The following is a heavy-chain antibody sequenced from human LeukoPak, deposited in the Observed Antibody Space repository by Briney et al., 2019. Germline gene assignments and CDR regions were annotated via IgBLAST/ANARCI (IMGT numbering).Heavy chain of an antibody. D-gene: IGHD3-3*01. Sequence: GGSLRLSCAASGFTFSSYGMHWVRQAPGKGLEWVAFIRYDGSNKYYADSVKGRFTISRDNSKNTLYLQMNSLRAEGTAVYYCSNGRVYDLWSPPYFYWGQGTLVTVSS. J-gene: IGHJ4*02. CDR2: IRYDGSNK. CDR3: SNGRVYDLWSPPYFY. CDR1: GFTFSSYG. V-gene: IGHV3-30*02.